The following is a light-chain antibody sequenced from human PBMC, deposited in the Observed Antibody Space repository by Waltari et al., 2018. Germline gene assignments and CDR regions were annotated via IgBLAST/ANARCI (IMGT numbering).Light chain of an antibody. V-gene: IGLV2-11*01. Sequence: QSALTQPRSVSGSPGQSVAISCTGTSSDVGGYNYVSWYQQHPGKAPKIIIYNSPKRPGGVPDRFSGSKAGNTASLTISGLQAEDEADYDCCSYAGSDTYVFGTGTEVTVL. CDR1: SSDVGGYNY. J-gene: IGLJ1*01. CDR2: NSP. CDR3: CSYAGSDTYV.